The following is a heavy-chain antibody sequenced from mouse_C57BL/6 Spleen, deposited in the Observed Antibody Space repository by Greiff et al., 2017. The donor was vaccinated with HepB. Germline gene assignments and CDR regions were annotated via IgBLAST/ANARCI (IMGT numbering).Heavy chain of an antibody. J-gene: IGHJ4*01. CDR2: INYDGSST. Sequence: DVKLVESEGGLVQPGSSMKLSCTASGFTFSDYYMAWVRQVPEKGLEWVANINYDGSSTYYLDSLKSRFIISRDNAKNILYLQMSSLKSEDTATYYCARGHSRGYYAMDYWGQGTSVTVSS. CDR1: GFTFSDYY. D-gene: IGHD3-1*01. CDR3: ARGHSRGYYAMDY. V-gene: IGHV5-16*01.